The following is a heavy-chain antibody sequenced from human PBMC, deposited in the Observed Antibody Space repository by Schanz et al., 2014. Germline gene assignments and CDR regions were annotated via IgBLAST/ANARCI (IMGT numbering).Heavy chain of an antibody. Sequence: QAQLMESGGGVVQPGTSLILSCAAYGFTLSSYAMHWVRQAPGKGLEWVAVISYDGSNKYYADSVKGRFTISRDNSKNTLYLQMNTLRAEDTAVYYCARDWGYCSGGSCLTFDYWGQGTLVTVSS. CDR2: ISYDGSNK. V-gene: IGHV3-30-3*01. D-gene: IGHD2-15*01. CDR3: ARDWGYCSGGSCLTFDY. J-gene: IGHJ4*02. CDR1: GFTLSSYA.